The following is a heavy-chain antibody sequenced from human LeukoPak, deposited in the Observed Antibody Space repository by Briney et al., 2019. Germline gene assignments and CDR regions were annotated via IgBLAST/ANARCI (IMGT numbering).Heavy chain of an antibody. CDR2: INHSGST. J-gene: IGHJ4*02. D-gene: IGHD3-22*01. CDR1: GGSFSGYY. CDR3: GRSVVVTAFDY. Sequence: SETLSLTCAVYGGSFSGYYWSWIRQPPGKGLEWIGEINHSGSTNYNPSLKSRVTISVDTSKNQFSLKLSSVTAADTAVYYCGRSVVVTAFDYWGQGTLVTVSS. V-gene: IGHV4-34*01.